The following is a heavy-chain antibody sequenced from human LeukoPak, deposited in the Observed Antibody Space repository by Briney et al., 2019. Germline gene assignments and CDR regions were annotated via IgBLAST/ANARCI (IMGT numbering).Heavy chain of an antibody. CDR2: ISSSSSVI. CDR1: GFTFSSYN. D-gene: IGHD5-18*01. J-gene: IGHJ4*02. V-gene: IGHV3-48*01. Sequence: PGGSLRLSCAASGFTFSSYNMNWVRQAPGKGLEWVSYISSSSSVIYYADSVKGRFTISRDNAKDSLYLQMNSLRAEDTAVYYCVRGTWIQLWLIDYWGQGTLVTVSS. CDR3: VRGTWIQLWLIDY.